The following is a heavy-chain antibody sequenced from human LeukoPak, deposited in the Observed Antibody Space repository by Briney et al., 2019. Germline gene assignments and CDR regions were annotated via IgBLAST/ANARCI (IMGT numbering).Heavy chain of an antibody. CDR1: GGSISSSSYY. Sequence: PSETLSLTCIVSGGSISSSSYYWGWIRQPPGKGLEWIGSISYRGSSYYNPSLKSRVTISVDTSKNQFSLKLSSVTAADTAVYYCATPAASAYCGGDCFSQFDYWGQGTLVTVSS. CDR3: ATPAASAYCGGDCFSQFDY. V-gene: IGHV4-39*01. D-gene: IGHD2-21*02. CDR2: ISYRGSS. J-gene: IGHJ4*02.